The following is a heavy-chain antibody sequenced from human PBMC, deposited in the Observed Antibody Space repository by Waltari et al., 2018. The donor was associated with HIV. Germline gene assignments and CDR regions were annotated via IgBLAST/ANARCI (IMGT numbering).Heavy chain of an antibody. D-gene: IGHD6-19*01. CDR1: GGSFSGYY. Sequence: QVHLEQWGTGLLRPSETLSLTCAVYGGSFSGYYWNWNRQSPGRGLEWIGEVNHVGRTNYSPSLKGRVTVSVDTSKNQFSLTMRSVTAADTAVYYCARDSAPGLAVDDDDGEFFYYGLDVWGQGTTVTVSS. V-gene: IGHV4-34*01. J-gene: IGHJ6*01. CDR3: ARDSAPGLAVDDDDGEFFYYGLDV. CDR2: VNHVGRT.